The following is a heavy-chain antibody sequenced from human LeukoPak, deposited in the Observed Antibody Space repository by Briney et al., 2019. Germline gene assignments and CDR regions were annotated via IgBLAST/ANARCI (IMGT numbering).Heavy chain of an antibody. CDR2: IYHSGST. CDR3: ARVSGIAVAAFDL. J-gene: IGHJ2*01. CDR1: GYSISSGYY. V-gene: IGHV4-38-2*01. D-gene: IGHD6-19*01. Sequence: SETLSLTCAVPGYSISSGYYWGWIRQPPGKGLEWIGSIYHSGSTYYNPSLKSRVTISVDTSKNQFSLKLSSVTAADTAVYYCARVSGIAVAAFDLWGRGTLVTVSS.